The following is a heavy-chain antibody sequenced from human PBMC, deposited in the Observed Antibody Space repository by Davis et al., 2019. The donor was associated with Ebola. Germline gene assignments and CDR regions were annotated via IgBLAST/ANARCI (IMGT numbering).Heavy chain of an antibody. J-gene: IGHJ5*02. CDR2: IYYSGST. Sequence: MPSETLSLTCGVYGGSISGYCWSWIRQSPGKGLEWIGSIYYSGSTYYNPSLKSRVTISVDTSKNQFSLKLSSVTAADTAVYYCARQSLVLMVYGNWFDPWGQGTLVTVSS. CDR1: GGSISGYC. D-gene: IGHD2-8*01. CDR3: ARQSLVLMVYGNWFDP. V-gene: IGHV4-39*01.